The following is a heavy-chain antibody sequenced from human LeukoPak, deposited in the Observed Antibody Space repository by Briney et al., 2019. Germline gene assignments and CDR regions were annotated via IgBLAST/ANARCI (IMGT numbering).Heavy chain of an antibody. D-gene: IGHD3-22*01. J-gene: IGHJ4*02. CDR2: ISSSGSTI. Sequence: PGGSLRLSCAASGFTFTDYYMSWIRQAPGKGLEWVSYISSSGSTIYYADSVKGRFTISRDNAKNSLYLQMNSLRAEDTAVYYCARARHYYDSLGMGYWGQGTLVTVSS. CDR3: ARARHYYDSLGMGY. V-gene: IGHV3-11*04. CDR1: GFTFTDYY.